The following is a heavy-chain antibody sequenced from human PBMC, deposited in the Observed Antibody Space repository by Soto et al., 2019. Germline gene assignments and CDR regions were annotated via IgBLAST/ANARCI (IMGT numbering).Heavy chain of an antibody. V-gene: IGHV3-23*01. CDR2: ISGSGGST. CDR1: GFTFSSYG. J-gene: IGHJ4*02. D-gene: IGHD6-13*01. Sequence: GSLRLSCAASGFTFSSYGIHWVRQAPGKGLEWVSVISGSGGSTYYADSVKGRFTISRDNSKNTLYLQMNSLRAEDTAVYYCARRSSSWYFDYWGQGTLVTVSS. CDR3: ARRSSSWYFDY.